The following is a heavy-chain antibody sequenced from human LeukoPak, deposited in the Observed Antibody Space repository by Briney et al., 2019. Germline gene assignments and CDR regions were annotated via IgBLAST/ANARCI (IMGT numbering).Heavy chain of an antibody. CDR1: GFTFSNYA. Sequence: GGSLRLSCAASGFTFSNYAMSWVRQAPGKGLEWVSAMSESGSSTRYADSVKGRFTISRDNSRTTLFLQMNSLRAEDTAVYYCAEDLYDSSGSRYDYWGQGTLVTVSS. CDR3: AEDLYDSSGSRYDY. D-gene: IGHD3-22*01. CDR2: MSESGSST. J-gene: IGHJ4*02. V-gene: IGHV3-23*01.